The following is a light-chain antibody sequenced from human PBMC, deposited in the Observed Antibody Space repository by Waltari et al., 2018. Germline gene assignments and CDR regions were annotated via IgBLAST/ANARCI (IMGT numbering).Light chain of an antibody. CDR3: QHYVRLPAT. Sequence: IVLTQSPGTLSLSPGERATLSCRASQSVSRSLAWYQQKPGQAPKLLIYGASTRATGIPDRFTGRESGTDFSLTISSLEPEDFAIYFCQHYVRLPATFGQGTKVEIK. V-gene: IGKV3-20*01. J-gene: IGKJ1*01. CDR1: QSVSRS. CDR2: GAS.